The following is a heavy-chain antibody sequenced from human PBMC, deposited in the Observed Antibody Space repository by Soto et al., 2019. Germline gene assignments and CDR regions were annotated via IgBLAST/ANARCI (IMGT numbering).Heavy chain of an antibody. CDR3: ASDGPWIQLWGV. V-gene: IGHV4-34*01. CDR1: GGSFSGYY. J-gene: IGHJ6*02. CDR2: INHSGST. Sequence: PSETLSLTCAVYGGSFSGYYWSWIRQPPGKGLEWIGEINHSGSTNYNPSLKSRVTISVDTSKNQFSLKLSSVTAADTAVYYCASDGPWIQLWGVWGQGTTVTVSS. D-gene: IGHD5-18*01.